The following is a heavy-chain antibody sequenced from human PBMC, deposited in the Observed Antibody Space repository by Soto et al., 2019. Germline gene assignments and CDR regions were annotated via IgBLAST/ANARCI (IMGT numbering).Heavy chain of an antibody. D-gene: IGHD3-3*01. J-gene: IGHJ4*02. CDR3: AARIRGEWLPIYYFDY. V-gene: IGHV1-58*01. CDR1: GFTFTSSA. CDR2: IVVGSGNT. Sequence: ASVKVSCKASGFTFTSSAVQWVRQARGQRLEWIGWIVVGSGNTNYAQKFQERVTITRDMPTSTAYMELSSLRSEDTAVYYCAARIRGEWLPIYYFDYWGQGTLVTVSS.